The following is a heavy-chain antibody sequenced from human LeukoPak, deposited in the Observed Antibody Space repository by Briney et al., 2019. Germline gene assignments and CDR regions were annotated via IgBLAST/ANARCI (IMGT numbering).Heavy chain of an antibody. V-gene: IGHV4-61*02. CDR3: ARGGGYSPAYDSSGYYYFDY. Sequence: SSETLSLTCTVSGGSISSSSYYWSWIRQPAGKGLEWIGRIYTSGSTNYNPSLKSRVTISVDTSKNQFSLKLSSVTAADTAVYYCARGGGYSPAYDSSGYYYFDYWGQGTLVTVSS. CDR2: IYTSGST. J-gene: IGHJ4*02. D-gene: IGHD3-22*01. CDR1: GGSISSSSYY.